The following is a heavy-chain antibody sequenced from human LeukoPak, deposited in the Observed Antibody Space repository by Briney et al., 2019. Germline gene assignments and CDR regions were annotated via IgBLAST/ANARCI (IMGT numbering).Heavy chain of an antibody. J-gene: IGHJ4*02. CDR1: GFAVSSNH. V-gene: IGHV3-74*01. Sequence: GGSLRLSCAASGFAVSSNHMNWVRQAPGKGLVWVSRISSDGSITGYADSVKGRFTISRDNAKNTLYLQMNSLRAEDTAVYYCARHLNYYLDYWGQGTLVTVSS. D-gene: IGHD3-10*01. CDR2: ISSDGSIT. CDR3: ARHLNYYLDY.